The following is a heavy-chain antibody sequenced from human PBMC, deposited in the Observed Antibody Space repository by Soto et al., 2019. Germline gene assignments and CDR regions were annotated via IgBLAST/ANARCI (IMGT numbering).Heavy chain of an antibody. D-gene: IGHD1-26*01. CDR1: GFTFSSYG. V-gene: IGHV3-30*18. CDR2: ISYDGSNK. J-gene: IGHJ4*02. Sequence: QVQLVESGGGVVQPGRSLRLSCAASGFTFSSYGMHWVRQAPGKGLEWVAVISYDGSNKYYADSVKGRFTISRDNSKNTLYLKMNSLRAEDTAVYYCAKKGTWELLLFDYWGQGTLVTVSS. CDR3: AKKGTWELLLFDY.